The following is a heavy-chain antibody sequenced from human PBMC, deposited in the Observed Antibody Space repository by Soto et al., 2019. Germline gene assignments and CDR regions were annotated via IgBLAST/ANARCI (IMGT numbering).Heavy chain of an antibody. J-gene: IGHJ6*02. CDR3: AKALLLWFGELSNYYYGMDV. CDR2: ILVDGRT. V-gene: IGHV3-23*01. Sequence: GGSLRLSCAASGFICGSYDMSWVRQAPGKGLEWVSTILVDGRTFYVDSVKGRFTISRDSSQNTVYLQMNSLRAEDTAVYYCAKALLLWFGELSNYYYGMDVWGQGTTVTVSS. D-gene: IGHD3-10*01. CDR1: GFICGSYD.